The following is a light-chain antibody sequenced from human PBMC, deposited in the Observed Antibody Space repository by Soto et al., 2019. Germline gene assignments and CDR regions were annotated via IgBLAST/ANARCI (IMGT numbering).Light chain of an antibody. V-gene: IGLV2-23*01. CDR3: CSYARRSTYV. J-gene: IGLJ1*01. CDR1: SSDVGNYNP. Sequence: QSVLTQPDSVSGSPGQSIAISCTGTSSDVGNYNPVSWYQQHPGKVPKLIIYEGSKRPSGVSDRFSGSKSGNTASLTISGLQAEDEADYYCCSYARRSTYVFGTGTKVTV. CDR2: EGS.